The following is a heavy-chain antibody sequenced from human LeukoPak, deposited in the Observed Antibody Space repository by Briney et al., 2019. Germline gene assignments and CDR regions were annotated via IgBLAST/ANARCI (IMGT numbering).Heavy chain of an antibody. CDR1: GFTFSSYG. J-gene: IGHJ6*02. CDR2: ISYDGSNK. CDR3: AKEKYYYGSGISDV. Sequence: PGGSLRLSCAASGFTFSSYGMHWVRQAPGKGLEWVAVISYDGSNKYYADSVKGRFTISRDNSKNTLYLQMNSLRAEDTAVYYCAKEKYYYGSGISDVWGQGTTVTVSS. V-gene: IGHV3-30*18. D-gene: IGHD3-10*01.